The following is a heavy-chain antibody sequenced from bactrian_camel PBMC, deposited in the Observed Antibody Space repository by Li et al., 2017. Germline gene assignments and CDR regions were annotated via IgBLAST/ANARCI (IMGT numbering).Heavy chain of an antibody. CDR2: IDLEGNT. D-gene: IGHD1*01. CDR3: AARSVGWCPLFEHWLGKRPYTPGGYFAN. CDR1: SNEYRTYC. V-gene: IGHV3S53*01. J-gene: IGHJ6*01. Sequence: HVQLVESGGGAVQAGGSLNLSCTASSNEYRTYCMAWFRQVPGKDREGVATIDLEGNTKYADFVKGRFFISRDNTKTNLFLQMNSLKSEDSAMYYCAARSVGWCPLFEHWLGKRPYTPGGYFANWGQGTQVTVS.